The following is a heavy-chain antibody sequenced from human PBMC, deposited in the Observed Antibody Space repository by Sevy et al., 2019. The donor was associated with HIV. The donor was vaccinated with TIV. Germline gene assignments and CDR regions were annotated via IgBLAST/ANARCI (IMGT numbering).Heavy chain of an antibody. V-gene: IGHV3-23*01. CDR1: AFSFNTYA. J-gene: IGHJ4*02. CDR2: ISGSRDST. Sequence: GVSLRLSCAASAFSFNTYAMSWVRRAPWKGLEWVSTISGSRDSTFYSDSVKGRFTISRDNSKNTLYLQMNSLRAEDTAVYYCAKPRGSFYFDYWGQGTLVTVSS. D-gene: IGHD3-16*01. CDR3: AKPRGSFYFDY.